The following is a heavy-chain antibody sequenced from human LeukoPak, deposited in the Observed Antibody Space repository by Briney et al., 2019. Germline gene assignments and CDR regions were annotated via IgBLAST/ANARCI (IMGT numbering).Heavy chain of an antibody. J-gene: IGHJ4*02. CDR3: SWELDVSFGRRLES. Sequence: AGSLRLSCATSGFNFNDAWMSWVRQAPGGGLEWVGRLKSKGGGETADYGAAVKGRFTISRDDSKSTLYLQMNSLKNEDTAVYFCSWELDVSFGRRLESWGQGTLVTVAS. CDR1: GFNFNDAW. D-gene: IGHD1-1*01. CDR2: LKSKGGGETA. V-gene: IGHV3-15*01.